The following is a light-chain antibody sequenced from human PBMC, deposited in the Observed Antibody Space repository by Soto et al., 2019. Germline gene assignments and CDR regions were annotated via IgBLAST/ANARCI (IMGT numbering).Light chain of an antibody. CDR1: QSVFSSSNTKNY. J-gene: IGKJ4*01. CDR3: HHYFGPLSIT. Sequence: DIVLTQSPDSLAVSLGERATINCKSSQSVFSSSNTKNYLSWYQQKPGQAPKLLIYWASVRGSGVPDRFSGSGAGKDFNFPISSLEGEDFGGYYCHHYFGPLSITFGGGTKVDIK. V-gene: IGKV4-1*01. CDR2: WAS.